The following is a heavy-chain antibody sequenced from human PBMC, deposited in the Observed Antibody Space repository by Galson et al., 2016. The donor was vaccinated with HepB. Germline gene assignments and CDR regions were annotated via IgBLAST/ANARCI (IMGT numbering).Heavy chain of an antibody. CDR2: ISSSGTTI. D-gene: IGHD3-16*01. Sequence: SLRLSCAASGFTFSDYYMNWIRQAPGKGLEWASYISSSGTTIDYADSVKGRFTISRDNAKNSLYLQMNSLRAEDTAVYYCARSTQLLYSLGHWGQGALVTVSS. CDR1: GFTFSDYY. V-gene: IGHV3-11*01. J-gene: IGHJ4*02. CDR3: ARSTQLLYSLGH.